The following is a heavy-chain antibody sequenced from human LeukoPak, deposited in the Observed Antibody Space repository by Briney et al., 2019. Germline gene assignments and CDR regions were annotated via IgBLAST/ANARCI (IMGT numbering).Heavy chain of an antibody. CDR2: IYYTGST. D-gene: IGHD3-22*01. CDR3: ARHRGSGYPYFDY. CDR1: SGSTNNYY. J-gene: IGHJ4*02. V-gene: IGHV4-59*01. Sequence: SETLSLTCTVSSGSTNNYYWSWIRQPPGKGLEWIGYIYYTGSTNYNPSLKSRVTISVDTSKSHFSLKMSTLTAADTAVYYCARHRGSGYPYFDYWGQGTLVTVSS.